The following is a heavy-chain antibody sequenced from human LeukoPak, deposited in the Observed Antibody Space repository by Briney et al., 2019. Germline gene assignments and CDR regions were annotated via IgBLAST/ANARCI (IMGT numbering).Heavy chain of an antibody. V-gene: IGHV3-48*01. CDR1: GFSFSSYS. CDR2: ISGDGNAK. CDR3: ARGYVYAFDY. J-gene: IGHJ4*02. Sequence: GGSLRLSCAASGFSFSSYSINWVRQAPGKGLEWVSYISGDGNAKHYTDSVKGRFTISRDNAKNALYLQMNSLRAEDTAVYFCARGYVYAFDYWGQGTLVTVS. D-gene: IGHD2/OR15-2a*01.